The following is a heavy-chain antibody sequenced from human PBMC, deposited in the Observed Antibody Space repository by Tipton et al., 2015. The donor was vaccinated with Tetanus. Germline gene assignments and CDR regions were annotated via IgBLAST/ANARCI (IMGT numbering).Heavy chain of an antibody. V-gene: IGHV1-2*02. CDR2: LNPASGAT. CDR3: AKDTGATVYNYGMGV. D-gene: IGHD2-21*02. Sequence: QLVQSGAEVKKPGASVRVSCKTYGSNFIRHFVQWARLAPGQGLQWVGWLNPASGATNYAQSFKARIAMPRDTSIYTVYMELSGLRSDDTAVFHCAKDTGATVYNYGMGVCGQGTSVIVSS. J-gene: IGHJ6*01. CDR1: GSNFIRHF.